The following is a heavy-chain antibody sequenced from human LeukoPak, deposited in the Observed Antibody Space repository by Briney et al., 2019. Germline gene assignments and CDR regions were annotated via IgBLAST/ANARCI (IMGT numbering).Heavy chain of an antibody. CDR1: GFTFSSYS. Sequence: PGGSLRLSCAASGFTFSSYSMNWVRQAPGKGLEWVSSISSSSSYIYYADSVKGRFTISRDNAKNSLYLQMNSLRAEDTAMYYCAIALEWLLFENWGQGTLVTVSS. CDR3: AIALEWLLFEN. D-gene: IGHD3-3*01. J-gene: IGHJ4*02. V-gene: IGHV3-21*01. CDR2: ISSSSSYI.